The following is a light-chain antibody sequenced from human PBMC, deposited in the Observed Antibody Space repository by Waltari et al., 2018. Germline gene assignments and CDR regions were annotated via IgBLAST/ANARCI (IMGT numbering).Light chain of an antibody. CDR2: WSD. CDR3: ASWDDSLNGHWV. V-gene: IGLV1-44*01. J-gene: IGLJ3*02. Sequence: QSVLTQPPSASGTPGQTVTISCSGRDSNSGDNLINWSPQPPGKAPKLLIYWSDQRPSGVPDRFSCSKTGTSASLAISGLQSDDEADYFCASWDDSLNGHWVFGGGTKVTVL. CDR1: DSNSGDNL.